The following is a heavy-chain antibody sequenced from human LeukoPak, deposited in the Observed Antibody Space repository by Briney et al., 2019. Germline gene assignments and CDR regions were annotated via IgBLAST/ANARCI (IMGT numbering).Heavy chain of an antibody. CDR1: GYTFTVYY. D-gene: IGHD3-10*01. J-gene: IGHJ3*01. V-gene: IGHV1-2*02. CDR2: INPNSGDT. Sequence: ASVKVSCKASGYTFTVYYMHWVRQAPGQGLEWMGRINPNSGDTKYARNFQGRVTMTRDTSIDTAYMDLSRLRSDDTAVYYCARVGFERPRSSITVVRGVIRPNAFDLWGQGTMVTVSS. CDR3: ARVGFERPRSSITVVRGVIRPNAFDL.